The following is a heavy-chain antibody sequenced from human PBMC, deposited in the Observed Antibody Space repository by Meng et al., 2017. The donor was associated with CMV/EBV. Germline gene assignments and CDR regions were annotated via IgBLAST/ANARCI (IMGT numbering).Heavy chain of an antibody. J-gene: IGHJ4*02. V-gene: IGHV4-34*01. CDR1: GGSFSGYY. CDR2: INHSGST. Sequence: QVQLQQWGEGLLKPSETLSLTCAVYGGSFSGYYWSWIRQPPGKGLEWIGEINHSGSTNYNPSLKSRVTISVDTSKNQFSLKLSSVTAADTAVYYCAREGDNPFDYWGQGTLVTVSS. D-gene: IGHD2-21*02. CDR3: AREGDNPFDY.